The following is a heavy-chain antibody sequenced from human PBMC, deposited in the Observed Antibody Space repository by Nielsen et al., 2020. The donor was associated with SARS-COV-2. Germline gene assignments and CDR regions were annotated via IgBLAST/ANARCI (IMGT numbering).Heavy chain of an antibody. D-gene: IGHD3-3*01. V-gene: IGHV3-48*03. Sequence: GGSLRLSCAASGFTFSSYEMNWVRQAPGKGLEWVSYISSSGSTTYYADPVKGRFTITRDNAKNSLYLQMNSLRAEDTAVYYCARGVRTIFGGAWFDTWGQGTLVTVSS. CDR2: ISSSGSTT. J-gene: IGHJ5*02. CDR1: GFTFSSYE. CDR3: ARGVRTIFGGAWFDT.